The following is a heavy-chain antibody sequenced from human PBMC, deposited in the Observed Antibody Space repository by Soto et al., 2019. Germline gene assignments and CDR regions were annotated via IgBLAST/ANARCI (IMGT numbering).Heavy chain of an antibody. Sequence: PSETLAVICTVSDGSISNFYLSWIRKPPGKGLECIGYISSSGNTNYNPSLKSRVSISVDTSKNQFSLNLTSVTAADTAVYYCARAPMVLTRSYFDSWGQGTPVTVYS. CDR1: DGSISNFY. D-gene: IGHD3-22*01. J-gene: IGHJ4*02. CDR2: ISSSGNT. CDR3: ARAPMVLTRSYFDS. V-gene: IGHV4-59*01.